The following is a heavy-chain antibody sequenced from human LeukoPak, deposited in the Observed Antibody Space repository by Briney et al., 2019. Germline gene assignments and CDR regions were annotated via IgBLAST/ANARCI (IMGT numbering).Heavy chain of an antibody. J-gene: IGHJ5*02. V-gene: IGHV3-64*01. CDR1: GFVFSNYA. CDR3: ARVGFSGYDS. Sequence: GGSLRLSCATSGFVFSNYAMNWVRQAPGKGLEYVSAITGDGSTPYYANSVKGRFTIPRDNSRNTLYLQMGSLRSEDMAVYYCARVGFSGYDSWGQGTLVTVPS. CDR2: ITGDGSTP. D-gene: IGHD5-12*01.